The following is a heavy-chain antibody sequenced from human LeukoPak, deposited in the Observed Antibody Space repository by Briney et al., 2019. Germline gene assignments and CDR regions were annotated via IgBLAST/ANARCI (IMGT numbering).Heavy chain of an antibody. D-gene: IGHD5-12*01. V-gene: IGHV3-64*01. CDR3: ARALARGYSGYPDY. CDR1: GFSFSSYA. CDR2: ISSNGGSS. J-gene: IGHJ4*02. Sequence: GGSLRLSCAASGFSFSSYAMHWVRQAPGKGLEYVSAISSNGGSSYYANSVKGRFTISRDNSKNTLYLQMGSLRAEDMAVYYCARALARGYSGYPDYWGQGTLVTVSS.